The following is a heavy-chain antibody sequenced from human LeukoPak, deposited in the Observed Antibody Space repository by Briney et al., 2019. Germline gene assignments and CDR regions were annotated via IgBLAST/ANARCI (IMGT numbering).Heavy chain of an antibody. CDR3: AGXXXXXNXYYYMDV. J-gene: IGHJ6*03. V-gene: IGHV4-4*07. CDR1: GGSIRSYY. CDR2: VYTIGT. Sequence: SETLSLTCTVSGGSIRSYYWNWIRQPASKRLEWIGRVYTIGTNYHPSLKSRVTMSVDTSKKQISLKLSSVTAADTAVYYCAGXXXXXNXYYYMDVWGKGSTVTVSS.